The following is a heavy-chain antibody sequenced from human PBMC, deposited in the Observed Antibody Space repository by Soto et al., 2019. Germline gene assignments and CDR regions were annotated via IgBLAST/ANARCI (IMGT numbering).Heavy chain of an antibody. V-gene: IGHV4-34*02. CDR3: ARNGVGFGFDI. CDR2: IGPTGDT. Sequence: QVQQQQWGARLLKPSETLSLTCAEDGRSMSGYNWSWLRRSPVRWLEWIGEIGPTGDTNYGPSFMSRVTVSVATSKYELSLRLTQVTAADTATYLCARNGVGFGFDIWGLGTMVSVSS. J-gene: IGHJ3*02. CDR1: GRSMSGYN. D-gene: IGHD3-10*01.